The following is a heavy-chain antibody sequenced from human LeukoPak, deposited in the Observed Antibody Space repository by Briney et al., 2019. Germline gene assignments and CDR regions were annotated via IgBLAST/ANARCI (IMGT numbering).Heavy chain of an antibody. V-gene: IGHV1-2*02. J-gene: IGHJ1*01. CDR2: INPNSGGT. D-gene: IGHD1-26*01. Sequence: ASVKVSCKASGYTFTGYYMHWVRQAPGQGLEWMGLINPNSGGTNYAQKFQGGVTMTRHTSISTAYIELRRLRSDDTAVYYSARGSGGSNPGSDASWWEDTAPESLQHWGQGTLETVSS. CDR3: ARGSGGSNPGSDASWWEDTAPESLQH. CDR1: GYTFTGYY.